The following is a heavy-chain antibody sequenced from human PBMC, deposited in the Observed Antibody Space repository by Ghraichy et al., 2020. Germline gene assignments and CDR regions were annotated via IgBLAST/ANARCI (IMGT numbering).Heavy chain of an antibody. D-gene: IGHD2-2*01. CDR1: GGSFSGYY. J-gene: IGHJ6*02. Sequence: ESLNISCAVYGGSFSGYYWTWIRQSPGKGLEWIGEIYHGGGTNYNPSLESRVTMSLDTSKNQFSLKLSSVTAADTAVYYCARGSPREIVVVAAGAPGVWGQGTTVTVAS. CDR2: IYHGGGT. V-gene: IGHV4-34*01. CDR3: ARGSPREIVVVAAGAPGV.